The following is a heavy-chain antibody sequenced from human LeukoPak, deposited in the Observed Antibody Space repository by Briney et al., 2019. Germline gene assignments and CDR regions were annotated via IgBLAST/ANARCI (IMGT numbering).Heavy chain of an antibody. CDR2: IIPILGIA. Sequence: ASVRVSCKASGGTFSSYAISWVRQAPGQGLERMGKIIPILGIANYAQKFQGRVTITADESTSTAYMELSSLRSEDTAVYYCARETALRVAALQEGWFDPWGQGTLVTVSS. J-gene: IGHJ5*02. CDR1: GGTFSSYA. CDR3: ARETALRVAALQEGWFDP. D-gene: IGHD3-3*01. V-gene: IGHV1-69*04.